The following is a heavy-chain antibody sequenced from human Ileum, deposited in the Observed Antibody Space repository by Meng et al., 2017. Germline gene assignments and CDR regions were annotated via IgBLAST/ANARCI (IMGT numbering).Heavy chain of an antibody. D-gene: IGHD2-15*01. Sequence: VQLQESGPRLVRPSETLYLTCTVSGGSVSSRSHYWNWIRQTPGKRLEWIGYIYSTGIINYNPSLKNRVTILLDTSMNQFSLKLTSVTAADTAFYYCARGYSSGEGYFDQWGQGTLVTVSS. CDR1: GGSVSSRSHY. CDR3: ARGYSSGEGYFDQ. V-gene: IGHV4-61*01. CDR2: IYSTGII. J-gene: IGHJ4*03.